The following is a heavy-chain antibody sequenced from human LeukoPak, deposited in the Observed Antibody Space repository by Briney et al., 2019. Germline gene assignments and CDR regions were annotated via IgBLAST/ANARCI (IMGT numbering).Heavy chain of an antibody. V-gene: IGHV4-4*02. CDR3: ARRGAARRVAIDY. CDR1: GGSISSSNW. J-gene: IGHJ4*02. Sequence: PSETLSLTCAVSGGSISSSNWWSWVRQPPGKGLEWIGEIYHSGSTNYNPSLKSRVTISVDTSKNQFSLKLSSVTAADTAVYYCARRGAARRVAIDYWGQGTLVTVSS. CDR2: IYHSGST. D-gene: IGHD6-6*01.